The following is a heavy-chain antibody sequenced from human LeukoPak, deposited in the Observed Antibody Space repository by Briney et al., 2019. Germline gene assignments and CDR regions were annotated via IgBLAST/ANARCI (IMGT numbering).Heavy chain of an antibody. V-gene: IGHV1-69*05. Sequence: SVKVSCEASGGTFSSYAISWVRQAPGQGLEWMGGIIPIFGTANYAQKLQGRVTMTTDTSTSTAYMELRSLRSDDTAVYYCARDDIVVVPAATTTNWFDPWGQGTLVTVSS. D-gene: IGHD2-2*01. CDR3: ARDDIVVVPAATTTNWFDP. J-gene: IGHJ5*02. CDR1: GGTFSSYA. CDR2: IIPIFGTA.